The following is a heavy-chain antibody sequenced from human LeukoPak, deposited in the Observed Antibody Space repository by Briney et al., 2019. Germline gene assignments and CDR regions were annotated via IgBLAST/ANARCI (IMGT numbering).Heavy chain of an antibody. CDR2: YNPGDSDT. CDR1: GYSFTSYW. V-gene: IGHV5-51*01. J-gene: IGHJ3*02. Sequence: GEALKISCKGSGYSFTSYWIGWVRQMPGEGVEGRGIYNPGDSDTRHSPSFQGQVTISADKSISTAYLQWSSLKASDTAMYYCARRTLPTYYYDSSDAFDIWGQGTMVTVSS. CDR3: ARRTLPTYYYDSSDAFDI. D-gene: IGHD3-22*01.